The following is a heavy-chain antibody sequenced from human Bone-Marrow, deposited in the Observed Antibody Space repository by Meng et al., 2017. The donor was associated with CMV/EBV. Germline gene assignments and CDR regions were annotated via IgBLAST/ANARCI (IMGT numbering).Heavy chain of an antibody. CDR1: GFTFSDYY. CDR2: ISSSGSTI. CDR3: ARDHGSSYWDDAFDI. V-gene: IGHV3-11*01. Sequence: SGFTFSDYYMSWIRQAPGKGLEWVSYISSSGSTIYYADSVKGRFTISRDNAKNSLYLQMNSLRAEDTAVYYCARDHGSSYWDDAFDIWGQGTMVTVSS. J-gene: IGHJ3*02. D-gene: IGHD6-13*01.